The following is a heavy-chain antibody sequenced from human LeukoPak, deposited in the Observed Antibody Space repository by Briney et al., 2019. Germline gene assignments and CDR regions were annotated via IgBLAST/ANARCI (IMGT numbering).Heavy chain of an antibody. Sequence: PGGSLRLSCAASGFTFSSYGMHWVRQAPGKGLEWVAVIWYDGSNKYYADSVKGRFTISRDNSKNTLYLQMNSLRAEDTAVYYCARGPYTNGHYFDYWGQGTLATVSS. CDR1: GFTFSSYG. CDR3: ARGPYTNGHYFDY. J-gene: IGHJ4*02. CDR2: IWYDGSNK. V-gene: IGHV3-33*01. D-gene: IGHD6-19*01.